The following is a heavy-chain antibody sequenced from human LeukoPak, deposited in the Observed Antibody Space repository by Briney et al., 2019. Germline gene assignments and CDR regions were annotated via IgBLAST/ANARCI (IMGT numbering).Heavy chain of an antibody. CDR2: IYYSGST. CDR3: ARLTPRSYYYYYGMDV. Sequence: PSETLSLTCTVSGGSISSYYWSWIRQPPGKGLEWIRYIYYSGSTNYNPSLKSRVTISVDTSKNQFSLKLSSVTAADTAVYYCARLTPRSYYYYYGMDVWGQGTTVTVSS. V-gene: IGHV4-59*08. CDR1: GGSISSYY. J-gene: IGHJ6*02.